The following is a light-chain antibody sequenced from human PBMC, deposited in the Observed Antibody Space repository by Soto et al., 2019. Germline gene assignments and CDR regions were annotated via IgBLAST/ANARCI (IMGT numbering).Light chain of an antibody. Sequence: ESVLTQSPGTLALSPGERATRSCRASQSVSSSYLAWYQQKPGQAPKVLIYRASSRATGIPARFSGSGSGTDFTLTISSLEPEDFAVYYCQQRDTWPLTFGGGTKVDI. CDR2: RAS. CDR1: QSVSSSY. J-gene: IGKJ4*01. V-gene: IGKV3D-20*02. CDR3: QQRDTWPLT.